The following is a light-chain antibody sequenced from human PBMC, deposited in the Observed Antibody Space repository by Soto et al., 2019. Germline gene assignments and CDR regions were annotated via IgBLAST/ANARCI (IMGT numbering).Light chain of an antibody. V-gene: IGKV4-1*01. Sequence: DIVMTQSPDSLAVSLGERATIHCKSSQTIFYTSSNKNYLAWYQQRPGQPPKLLIYWASDRESGVPNRFSGSGSRTDFTLTISGLQAEDVALYYCQQYYSTPFTFGPGTRLDIK. CDR1: QTIFYTSSNKNY. J-gene: IGKJ3*01. CDR3: QQYYSTPFT. CDR2: WAS.